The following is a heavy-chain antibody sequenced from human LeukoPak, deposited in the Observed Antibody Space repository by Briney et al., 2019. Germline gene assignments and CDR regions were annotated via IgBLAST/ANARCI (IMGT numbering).Heavy chain of an antibody. CDR1: GFTFSSYS. D-gene: IGHD3-22*01. J-gene: IGHJ4*02. CDR2: ISSSSSYI. CDR3: AKPYYYDSSGYPYYFDY. Sequence: KPGGSLRLSCAASGFTFSSYSMNWVRQAPGKGLEWVSSISSSSSYIYYADSVKGRFTISRDNAKNSLYLQMNSLRAEDTAVYYCAKPYYYDSSGYPYYFDYWGQGTLVTVSS. V-gene: IGHV3-21*04.